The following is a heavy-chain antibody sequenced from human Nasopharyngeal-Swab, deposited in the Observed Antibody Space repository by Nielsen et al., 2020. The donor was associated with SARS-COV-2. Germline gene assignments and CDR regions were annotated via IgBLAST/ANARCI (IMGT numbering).Heavy chain of an antibody. CDR2: ISTDGSHT. Sequence: GGSLRLSCAASGFTFRSHWMHWVRQAPGRGLVWVSYISTDGSHTTSADTVKGRFTISRDDAKNMLYLQMNSLRAEDTAVYYCARATGYSSSQGDYWGQGTLVTASS. CDR1: GFTFRSHW. D-gene: IGHD6-13*01. V-gene: IGHV3-74*01. CDR3: ARATGYSSSQGDY. J-gene: IGHJ4*02.